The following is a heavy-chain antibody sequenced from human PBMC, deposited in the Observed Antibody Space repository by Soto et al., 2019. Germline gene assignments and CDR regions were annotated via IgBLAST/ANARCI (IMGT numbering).Heavy chain of an antibody. Sequence: GGSLRLSCAASGFTFDDYGMSWVRQAPGKGLEWVSGINWNGGSTGYADSVKGRFTISRDNAKNSLYLQMNSLKTEDTAVYYFTTEERGYSYGLPHDAFDIWGQGTMVTVSS. J-gene: IGHJ3*02. CDR1: GFTFDDYG. D-gene: IGHD5-18*01. CDR2: INWNGGST. V-gene: IGHV3-20*04. CDR3: TTEERGYSYGLPHDAFDI.